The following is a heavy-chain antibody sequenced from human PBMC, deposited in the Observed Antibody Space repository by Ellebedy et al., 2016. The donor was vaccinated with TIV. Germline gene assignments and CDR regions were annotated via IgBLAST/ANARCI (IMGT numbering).Heavy chain of an antibody. V-gene: IGHV3-23*01. CDR2: IVGSGA. J-gene: IGHJ4*02. Sequence: PGGSLRLSCAASGFTFSPYATAWVRQAPGKGLEWVSGIVGSGAQKYADSVKGRFTISRDNSKRTVDLQMNSLRAEDTAVYFCAKDRTPGDGYWVFDNWGQGTLVSVSS. CDR3: AKDRTPGDGYWVFDN. CDR1: GFTFSPYA. D-gene: IGHD5-18*01.